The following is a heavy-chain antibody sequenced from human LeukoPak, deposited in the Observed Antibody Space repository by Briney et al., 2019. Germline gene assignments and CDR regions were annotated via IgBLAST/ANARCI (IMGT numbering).Heavy chain of an antibody. CDR3: ARGITMVRGVMSYYYYYMDV. CDR2: IYYSGST. D-gene: IGHD3-10*01. J-gene: IGHJ6*03. CDR1: SGSISSYY. V-gene: IGHV4-59*01. Sequence: PSETLSFTCTVSSGSISSYYWSWIRQPPGKGLEWIGYIYYSGSTNYNPSLKSRVTISVDTSKNQFSLKLSSVTAADTAVYYCARGITMVRGVMSYYYYYMDVWGKGTTVTVSS.